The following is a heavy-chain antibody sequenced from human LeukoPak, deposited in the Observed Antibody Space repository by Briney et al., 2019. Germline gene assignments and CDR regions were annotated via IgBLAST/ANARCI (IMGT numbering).Heavy chain of an antibody. V-gene: IGHV1-18*01. CDR2: ISAYNGNT. Sequence: ASVKVSCKASGYTFTSYGISWVRQAPGQGLEWMGWISAYNGNTNYAQKLQGRVTMTTDTSTSTAYMELSNLRSVDTAVYYCARERGNYDILTDYYEGNWFDPWGQGTLVTVSS. J-gene: IGHJ5*02. D-gene: IGHD3-9*01. CDR1: GYTFTSYG. CDR3: ARERGNYDILTDYYEGNWFDP.